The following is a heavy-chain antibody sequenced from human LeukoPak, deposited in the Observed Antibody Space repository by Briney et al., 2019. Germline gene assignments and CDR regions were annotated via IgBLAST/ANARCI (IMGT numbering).Heavy chain of an antibody. CDR1: GFTFSSYG. CDR3: AKDLENYGSGSVFDY. Sequence: PGGSLRLSCAASGFTFSSYGMHWVRQAPGKGLEWVAAISYDGSNKYYADSVKGRSTISRDNSKNTLYLQMNSLRAEDTAVYYCAKDLENYGSGSVFDYWGQGTLVTVSS. J-gene: IGHJ4*02. CDR2: ISYDGSNK. D-gene: IGHD3-10*01. V-gene: IGHV3-30*18.